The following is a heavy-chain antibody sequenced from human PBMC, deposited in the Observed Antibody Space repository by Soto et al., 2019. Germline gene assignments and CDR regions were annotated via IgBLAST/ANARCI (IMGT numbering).Heavy chain of an antibody. Sequence: EAQLVASGGGLVQPGRSLRLSCVASGFTFDDYAIHWVRQAPGKGLEWVSGISWNGAATGYADSVKGRFTISRDNAKNSLYLQMSSLRTEDTAIYYCANLPLYSSGVDCWGQGTLVTVSS. CDR2: ISWNGAAT. V-gene: IGHV3-9*01. CDR1: GFTFDDYA. D-gene: IGHD3-10*01. J-gene: IGHJ4*02. CDR3: ANLPLYSSGVDC.